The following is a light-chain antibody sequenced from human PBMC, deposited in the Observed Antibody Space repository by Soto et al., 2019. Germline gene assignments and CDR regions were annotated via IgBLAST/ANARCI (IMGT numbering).Light chain of an antibody. V-gene: IGLV2-18*01. CDR1: SSDVGSYNR. Sequence: QSVLTQPPSVSGSPGQSVTISCTGTSSDVGSYNRVSWYQQPPGTAPKLMIYEVSNRRSGVPDRFSGSKSGNTASLTISGLQAEDEADYYCSLFTDSSTYVFGTGTQLTVL. J-gene: IGLJ1*01. CDR2: EVS. CDR3: SLFTDSSTYV.